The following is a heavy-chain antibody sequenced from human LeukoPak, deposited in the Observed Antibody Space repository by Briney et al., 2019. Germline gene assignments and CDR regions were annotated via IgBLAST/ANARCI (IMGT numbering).Heavy chain of an antibody. V-gene: IGHV4-59*11. D-gene: IGHD3-10*01. CDR3: ASRPADSTWFGVFDY. CDR1: GSSINSHY. J-gene: IGHJ4*02. CDR2: VFNGGST. Sequence: PSETLSLTCSVSGSSINSHYWSWIRQSPGKGLEWIGYVFNGGSTNYNPSLKSRVTMSLDTSRDQFFLRLSSVTAADTAIYYCASRPADSTWFGVFDYWSQGTLVTVSS.